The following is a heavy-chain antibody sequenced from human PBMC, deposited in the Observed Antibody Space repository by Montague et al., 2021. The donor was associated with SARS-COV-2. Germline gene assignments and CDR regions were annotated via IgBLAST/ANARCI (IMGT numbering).Heavy chain of an antibody. CDR1: GGSISSYY. D-gene: IGHD6-13*01. V-gene: IGHV4-4*07. CDR3: ARGRRIAAGGTSYYGLDV. J-gene: IGHJ6*02. CDR2: IYIRETA. Sequence: SETLSLTCTVPGGSISSYYWSWIRQPAGKGLEWIGRIYIRETATYNPSPTSRVIMSADTSKSQISLKLGSVTAADTAVYYCARGRRIAAGGTSYYGLDVWGQGTTVTVSS.